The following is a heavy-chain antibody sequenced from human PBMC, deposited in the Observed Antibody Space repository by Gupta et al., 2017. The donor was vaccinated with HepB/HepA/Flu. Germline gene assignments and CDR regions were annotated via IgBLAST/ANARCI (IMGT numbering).Heavy chain of an antibody. CDR2: LKTDGGTT. CDR3: TTDLRWELQPSDY. J-gene: IGHJ4*02. V-gene: IGHV3-15*01. CDR1: GCTFSDAW. D-gene: IGHD1-26*01. Sequence: DVQLVGSGGGLVKPGGSLRLSCAASGCTFSDAWMSWVRQAPGKGLEWVGRLKTDGGTTDYAAPVKGRFIISRDDSRNSLYLQMNSLKTEDTAIYYCTTDLRWELQPSDYWGQGTLVTVSS.